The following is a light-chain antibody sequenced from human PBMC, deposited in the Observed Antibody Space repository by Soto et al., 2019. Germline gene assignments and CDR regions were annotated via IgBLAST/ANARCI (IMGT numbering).Light chain of an antibody. J-gene: IGLJ2*01. CDR2: EVS. CDR1: SSDVGGYNY. CDR3: SSYTSSSTLQGV. Sequence: QSVLTQPASVSGSPGRSITISCTGTSSDVGGYNYVSWYQQHPGKAPKLMIYEVSNRPSGVSNRFSGSKSGNTASLTISGLQAEDEADYYCSSYTSSSTLQGVFGGGTKLTVL. V-gene: IGLV2-14*01.